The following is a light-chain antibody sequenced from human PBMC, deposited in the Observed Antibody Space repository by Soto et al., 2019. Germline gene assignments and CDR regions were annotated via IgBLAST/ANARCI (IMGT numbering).Light chain of an antibody. J-gene: IGKJ3*01. V-gene: IGKV1-27*01. CDR2: AAS. CDR3: QKFSSGPWA. Sequence: DIQMTQSPSSLSASIGDRVTITCRATQGIANYLAWYQQKPGKAPKLLIYAASTLQSGVPPRFSGSGAGTEFTLTISSLQPEDVATYYCQKFSSGPWAFGPGTKVDIK. CDR1: QGIANY.